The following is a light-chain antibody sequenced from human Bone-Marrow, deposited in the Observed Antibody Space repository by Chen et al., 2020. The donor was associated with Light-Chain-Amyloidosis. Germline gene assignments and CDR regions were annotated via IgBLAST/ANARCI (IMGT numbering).Light chain of an antibody. V-gene: IGLV3-25*03. J-gene: IGLJ2*01. Sequence: SYELTQPPSVSVSPGQTARITCSGDDLPTKYAYWYQQKPGQAPVLVIHRDTERPSGISERFSGSSSETTATLPISGVQAEDEADYHCQSADSSGTYEVIFGGGTKLTVL. CDR2: RDT. CDR1: DLPTKY. CDR3: QSADSSGTYEVI.